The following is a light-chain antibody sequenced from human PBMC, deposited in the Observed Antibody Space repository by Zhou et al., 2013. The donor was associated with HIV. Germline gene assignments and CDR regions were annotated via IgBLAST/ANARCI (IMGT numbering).Light chain of an antibody. V-gene: IGKV1-33*01. CDR2: DAS. CDR1: QDISNH. CDR3: QQYDSLPPA. J-gene: IGKJ4*01. Sequence: DIQMTQSPSSLSASVGDRVTITCQASQDISNHLNWYQQKPGKAPKLLIYDASNLETGVPSRFSGSGSATDFTFTISTLQAEDIATYYCQQYDSLPPAFGGGTKVEIK.